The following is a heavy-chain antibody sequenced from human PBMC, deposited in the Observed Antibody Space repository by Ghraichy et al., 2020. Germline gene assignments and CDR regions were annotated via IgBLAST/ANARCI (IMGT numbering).Heavy chain of an antibody. D-gene: IGHD2-2*01. CDR3: ARGDGYCSSTSCYAYYYGMDV. CDR2: IYYSGST. Sequence: SETLSLTCTVSGGSISSYYWSWIRQPPGKGLEWIGYIYYSGSTNYNPSLKSRVTISVDTSKNQFSLKLSSVTAADTAVYYCARGDGYCSSTSCYAYYYGMDVWGQGTTVTVSS. J-gene: IGHJ6*02. CDR1: GGSISSYY. V-gene: IGHV4-59*08.